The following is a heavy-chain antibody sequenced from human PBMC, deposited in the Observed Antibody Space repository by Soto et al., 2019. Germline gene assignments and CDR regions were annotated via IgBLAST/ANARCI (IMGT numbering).Heavy chain of an antibody. J-gene: IGHJ4*02. CDR1: GGSFSGYY. CDR3: ARGPLSGYRDYFDY. Sequence: LSLTCAVYGGSFSGYYWSWIRQPPGKGLEWIGEINHSGSTNYNPSLKSRVTISVDTSKNQFSLKLSSVTAADTAVYYCARGPLSGYRDYFDYWGQGALVTVSS. V-gene: IGHV4-34*01. D-gene: IGHD3-22*01. CDR2: INHSGST.